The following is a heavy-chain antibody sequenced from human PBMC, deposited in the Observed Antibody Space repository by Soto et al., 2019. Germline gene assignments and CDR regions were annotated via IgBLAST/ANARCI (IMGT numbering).Heavy chain of an antibody. V-gene: IGHV3-30*05. CDR2: ISYDGRDK. CDR1: GFTFKSFG. Sequence: QVHLVESGGGVVQPERSLRLTCAASGFTFKSFGIHWVRQAPGKGLEWVAVISYDGRDKHFTDSVEGRFTISRDNSLNTVYLQMNRLRTADTGVYYCVKDSKSSGWYYFDSWGQGTLVSVSS. D-gene: IGHD6-19*01. J-gene: IGHJ4*02. CDR3: VKDSKSSGWYYFDS.